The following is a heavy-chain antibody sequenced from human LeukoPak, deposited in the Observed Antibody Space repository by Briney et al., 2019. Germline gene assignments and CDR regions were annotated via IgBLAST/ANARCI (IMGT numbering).Heavy chain of an antibody. CDR3: ARRPHTGYSGDWGPHDYYYGMNV. J-gene: IGHJ6*02. Sequence: SETLSLTCTVSGGSISTYYWSWIRQPPGKGLEWIGYIYYTGSTNYNPSLKSRVTISVDTSKNQFSLKLSPVTAADTAVYYCARRPHTGYSGDWGPHDYYYGMNVWGQGTTVTVSS. D-gene: IGHD6-19*01. CDR1: GGSISTYY. CDR2: IYYTGST. V-gene: IGHV4-59*08.